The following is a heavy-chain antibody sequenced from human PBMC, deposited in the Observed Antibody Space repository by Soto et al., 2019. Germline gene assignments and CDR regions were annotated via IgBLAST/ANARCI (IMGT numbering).Heavy chain of an antibody. V-gene: IGHV3-23*01. CDR2: ISGSGGST. CDR3: AKDLSSNGWFGP. Sequence: GGSLRLSCASSGFTFSSYAMIWVRQAPGKGLEWVSAISGSGGSTYYADSVKGRFTISRDNSKNTLYLQMNSLRAEDTAVYYCAKDLSSNGWFGPWGQGTLVTVSS. CDR1: GFTFSSYA. D-gene: IGHD3-16*01. J-gene: IGHJ5*02.